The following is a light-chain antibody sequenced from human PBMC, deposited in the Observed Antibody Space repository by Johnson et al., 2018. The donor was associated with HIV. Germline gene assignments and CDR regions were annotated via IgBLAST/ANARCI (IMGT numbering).Light chain of an antibody. CDR2: DND. CDR3: ETWDSSLGGV. J-gene: IGLJ1*01. V-gene: IGLV1-51*01. CDR1: SSDIGNNY. Sequence: QSMLTQPPSLSAAPGQKVTISCSGSSSDIGNNYVSWYQHLPGTAPKLLIYDNDKRPSGIPDRFSGSKSGTSATLGIAGLQTGDEADYYCETWDSSLGGVFGTGTKVTVL.